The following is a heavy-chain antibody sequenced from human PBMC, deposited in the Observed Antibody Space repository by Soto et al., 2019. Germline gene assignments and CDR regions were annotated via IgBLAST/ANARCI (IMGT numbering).Heavy chain of an antibody. J-gene: IGHJ4*01. Sequence: SETLSLTCTISGDSISISSCYCAGIRLPQGKGLEWIGSMYYSRSTYNNPSLTSPVTMSVDTPNKQFSLILNSVPAADPAVYNCAAMLIVGATPCYSEYWDEGNLLTGSS. CDR3: AAMLIVGATPCYSEY. V-gene: IGHV4-39*01. D-gene: IGHD3-16*01. CDR1: GDSISISSCY. CDR2: MYYSRST.